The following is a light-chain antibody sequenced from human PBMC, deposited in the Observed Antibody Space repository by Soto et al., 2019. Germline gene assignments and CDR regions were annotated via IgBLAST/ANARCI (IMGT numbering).Light chain of an antibody. V-gene: IGKV3-20*01. Sequence: EIVLTQSPGTLSLSPGERATLSCRASQSVSNSFFAWYQQKPGQAPRLLIFGVSSRPSGIPDRFSGSGSGTDFTLPISRLEPEDFVVYYCQQYSSLPHTFGQGTKLEVK. CDR2: GVS. J-gene: IGKJ2*01. CDR1: QSVSNSF. CDR3: QQYSSLPHT.